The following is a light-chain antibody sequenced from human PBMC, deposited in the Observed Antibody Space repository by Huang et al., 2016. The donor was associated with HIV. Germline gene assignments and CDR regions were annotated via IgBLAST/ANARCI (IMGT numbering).Light chain of an antibody. V-gene: IGKV3-15*01. Sequence: EIVMTQSPATLSVSPGERVTLSCRANRSVSTNLAWYQQRPGQAPRLLMYGSSTRAPVVPARFSGSGSGTDFSLTINSLQSEDFALYYCQQYNNWLLSFGGGTRVDI. CDR2: GSS. CDR1: RSVSTN. J-gene: IGKJ4*01. CDR3: QQYNNWLLS.